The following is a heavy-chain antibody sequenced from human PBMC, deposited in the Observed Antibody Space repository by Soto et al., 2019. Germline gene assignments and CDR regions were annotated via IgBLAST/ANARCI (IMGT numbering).Heavy chain of an antibody. V-gene: IGHV1-58*01. D-gene: IGHD3-22*01. Sequence: ASVKVSCKASGFTFTSSTVQWVRQARGQRLEWIGWIVVGSGNTIYAQKFQERVTITRDMSTSTAYMELSSLRSEDTAVYYCAAGYYYDNSGYFYDYCRQGTLVPVSA. CDR3: AAGYYYDNSGYFYDY. CDR1: GFTFTSST. CDR2: IVVGSGNT. J-gene: IGHJ4*02.